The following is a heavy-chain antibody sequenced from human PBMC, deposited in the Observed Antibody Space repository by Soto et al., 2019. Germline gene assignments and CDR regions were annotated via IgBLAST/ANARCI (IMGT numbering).Heavy chain of an antibody. V-gene: IGHV1-69*13. CDR2: IIPIFGTA. J-gene: IGHJ6*02. Sequence: SVKVSCKASGGTFSSYAISWVRQAPGQGLEWMGGIIPIFGTANYAQKFQGRVTITADESTSTAYMELSSLRSEDTAVYYCARGHAARSYCRSTSCYGYYYYGMDVWGQGTTVTVSS. CDR1: GGTFSSYA. D-gene: IGHD2-2*01. CDR3: ARGHAARSYCRSTSCYGYYYYGMDV.